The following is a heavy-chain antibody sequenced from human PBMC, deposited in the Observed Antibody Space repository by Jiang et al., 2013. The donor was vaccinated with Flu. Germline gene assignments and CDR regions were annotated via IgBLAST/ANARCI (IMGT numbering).Heavy chain of an antibody. CDR3: ARVGYDFWSGYYHTNNWFDP. V-gene: IGHV4-31*03. Sequence: VKPSQTLSLTCTVSGGSISSGGYYWSWIRQHPREGPGVDWVHLLQWEHLLQPSLKSRVTISVDTSKNQFSLKLSSVTAADTAVYYCARVGYDFWSGYYHTNNWFDPWGQGTLVTVSS. CDR2: LLQWEH. J-gene: IGHJ5*02. D-gene: IGHD3-3*01. CDR1: GGSISSGGYY.